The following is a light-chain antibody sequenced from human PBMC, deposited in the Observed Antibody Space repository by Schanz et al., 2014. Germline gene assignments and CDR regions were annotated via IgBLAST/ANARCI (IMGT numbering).Light chain of an antibody. CDR1: QSISTY. CDR3: QQYGTSPIT. J-gene: IGKJ5*01. CDR2: DAS. V-gene: IGKV3-11*01. Sequence: EILLTQSPATLSLSPGERATLSCRASQSISTYLAWYQHKPGQGPRLLISDASNRATGTPARFSGSGSGTDFTLTISRLEPEDLAVYYCQQYGTSPITFGQGTRLEI.